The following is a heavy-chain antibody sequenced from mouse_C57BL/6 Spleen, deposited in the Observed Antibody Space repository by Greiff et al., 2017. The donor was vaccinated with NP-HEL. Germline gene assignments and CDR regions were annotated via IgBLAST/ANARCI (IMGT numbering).Heavy chain of an antibody. J-gene: IGHJ4*01. CDR1: GYTFTSYW. D-gene: IGHD1-1*01. CDR3: ARKGYYYGSSPYAMDY. V-gene: IGHV1-69*01. CDR2: IDPSDSYT. Sequence: VQLQQPGAELVMPGASVKLSCKASGYTFTSYWMHWVKQRPGQGLEWIGEIDPSDSYTNYNQKFKGKSTLTVDKSSSTAYMQLRSLTSEDSAVYYCARKGYYYGSSPYAMDYWGQGTSVTVSS.